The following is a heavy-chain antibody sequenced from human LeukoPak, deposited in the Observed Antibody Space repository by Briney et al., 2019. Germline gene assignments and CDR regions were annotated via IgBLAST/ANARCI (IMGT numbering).Heavy chain of an antibody. CDR3: ARDQAAAGTIGY. D-gene: IGHD6-13*01. CDR1: GFTFSSYS. V-gene: IGHV3-21*01. Sequence: GGSLRLSCAASGFTFSSYSMNWVRQAPGKGLEWVSSISSSSSDIYYADSVKGRFTTSTDNAKNSLYLQMTSLRAEDTAVYYCARDQAAAGTIGYWGQGTLVTVSS. CDR2: ISSSSSDI. J-gene: IGHJ4*02.